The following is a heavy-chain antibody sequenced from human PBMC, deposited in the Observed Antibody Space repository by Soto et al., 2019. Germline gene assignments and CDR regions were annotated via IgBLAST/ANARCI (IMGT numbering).Heavy chain of an antibody. CDR3: AKRAGLPIFGVVIIHPTIDY. Sequence: GGSLRLSCAASGFTFSSYAMSWVRQAPGKGLEWVSAISGSGGSTYYADSVKGRFTISRDNSKNTLYLQMNSLRAEDTAVYYCAKRAGLPIFGVVIIHPTIDYWGQGTLVTVSS. J-gene: IGHJ4*02. D-gene: IGHD3-3*02. CDR2: ISGSGGST. CDR1: GFTFSSYA. V-gene: IGHV3-23*01.